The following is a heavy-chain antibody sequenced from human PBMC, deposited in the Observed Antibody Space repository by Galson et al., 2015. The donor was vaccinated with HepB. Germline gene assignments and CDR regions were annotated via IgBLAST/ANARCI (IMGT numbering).Heavy chain of an antibody. J-gene: IGHJ6*02. V-gene: IGHV3-30*03. D-gene: IGHD1-1*01. CDR3: AGVGGGAYITNWDEYYLYGMDV. CDR2: ISFDRTNK. Sequence: SLRLSCAASGFTFSTCDMHWVRQAPGKGLEWVALISFDRTNKFYADSVRGRFTISRDNSKNTLHLEMNSLRVEDTAVYYCAGVGGGAYITNWDEYYLYGMDVWGQGTTVIVSS. CDR1: GFTFSTCD.